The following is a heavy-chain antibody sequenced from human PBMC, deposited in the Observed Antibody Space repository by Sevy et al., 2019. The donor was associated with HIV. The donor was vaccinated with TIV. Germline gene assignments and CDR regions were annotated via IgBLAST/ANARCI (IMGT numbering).Heavy chain of an antibody. CDR1: GFTFSTYA. D-gene: IGHD6-13*01. J-gene: IGHJ6*02. Sequence: GGSLRLSCAASGFTFSTYAMSWVRQAPGKGLEWVSAISGSGGSTYYADSLKGRFTIFRDNSKNTLYLQMNSLRAEDTAVYYCAKGDSTFYGLDVWGQWTTVTVSS. V-gene: IGHV3-23*01. CDR2: ISGSGGST. CDR3: AKGDSTFYGLDV.